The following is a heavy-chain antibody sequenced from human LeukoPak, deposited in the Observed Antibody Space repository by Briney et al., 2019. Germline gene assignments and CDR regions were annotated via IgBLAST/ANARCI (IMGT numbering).Heavy chain of an antibody. CDR1: GFTFSDYN. CDR3: ARVVGAPHFDY. D-gene: IGHD1-26*01. CDR2: ISRSGSTK. V-gene: IGHV3-11*04. J-gene: IGHJ4*02. Sequence: GGSLRLSCAASGFTFSDYNMRWIRQAPGKGLEWVSSISRSGSTKYYADSVKGRFTISRDNAKNSLYLQMNSLRAEDTAVYYCARVVGAPHFDYWGQGTLVTVSS.